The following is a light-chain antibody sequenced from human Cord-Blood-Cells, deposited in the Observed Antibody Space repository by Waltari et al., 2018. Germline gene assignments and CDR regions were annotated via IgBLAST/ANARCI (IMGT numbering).Light chain of an antibody. CDR1: QSISSY. V-gene: IGKV1-39*01. CDR3: QQSYSTLRT. CDR2: AAS. J-gene: IGKJ1*01. Sequence: DIQMTQSPSSLSAPVGDSVTITCRASQSISSYLNWYQQKPGKAPKLLIYAASSLQSGVPSRFSGSGSGTDFTLTISSLQPEDFATYYCQQSYSTLRTFGQGTKVEIK.